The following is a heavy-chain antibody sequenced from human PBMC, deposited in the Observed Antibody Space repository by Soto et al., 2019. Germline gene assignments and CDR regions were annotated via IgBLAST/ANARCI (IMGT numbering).Heavy chain of an antibody. J-gene: IGHJ4*02. D-gene: IGHD1-1*01. CDR3: XXXXXXXXXXWIDY. V-gene: IGHV3-23*01. CDR1: GFTFSNYA. Sequence: EVQLLESGGGLVQPGGSLRLSCAASGFTFSNYAMXXXXXXXXXXXXCVSIISGSGGSIYYADSVKGRFTISRDNXXXXXXXXXXXXXXXXXXXXXXXXXXXXXXXXWIDYWGQGTLVTVSS. CDR2: ISGSGGSI.